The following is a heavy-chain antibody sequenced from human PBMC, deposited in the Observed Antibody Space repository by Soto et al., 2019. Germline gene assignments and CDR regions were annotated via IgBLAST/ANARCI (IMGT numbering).Heavy chain of an antibody. CDR3: ARVQYYYDSSGYYYPGH. J-gene: IGHJ4*02. V-gene: IGHV4-61*01. CDR1: GGSVSSGSYY. Sequence: PSDTLSLTCTVSGGSVSSGSYYWSWIRQPPGKGLEWIGYIYYSGSTNYNPSLKSRVTISVDTSKNQFSLKLSSVTAADTAVYYCARVQYYYDSSGYYYPGHWGQRTLVTVSS. CDR2: IYYSGST. D-gene: IGHD3-22*01.